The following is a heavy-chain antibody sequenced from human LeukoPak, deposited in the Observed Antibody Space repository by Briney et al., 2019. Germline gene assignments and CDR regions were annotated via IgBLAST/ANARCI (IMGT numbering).Heavy chain of an antibody. CDR1: GFTFSSYW. CDR2: INSDGSST. V-gene: IGHV3-74*01. Sequence: PGGSLRLSCAASGFTFSSYWMHWVRQAPGKGLVWVSRINSDGSSTSYADSVKGRFTISRDNAKNTLYVQMNSLRAEDTAVYYCARVFVRRDAFDIWGQGTMVTVSS. J-gene: IGHJ3*02. CDR3: ARVFVRRDAFDI. D-gene: IGHD2-8*01.